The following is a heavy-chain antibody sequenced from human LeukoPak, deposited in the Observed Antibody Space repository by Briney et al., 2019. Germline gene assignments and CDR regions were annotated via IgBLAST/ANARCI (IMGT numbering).Heavy chain of an antibody. V-gene: IGHV3-23*01. CDR1: GFTVSSNY. Sequence: GGSLRLSCAASGFTVSSNYMSWVRQAPGKGLEWVSAISGSGGSTYYADSVKGRFTISRDNSKNTLYLQMNSLRAEDTAVYYCAKEDGWLRPSDYWGQGTLVTVSS. D-gene: IGHD5-12*01. CDR2: ISGSGGST. CDR3: AKEDGWLRPSDY. J-gene: IGHJ4*02.